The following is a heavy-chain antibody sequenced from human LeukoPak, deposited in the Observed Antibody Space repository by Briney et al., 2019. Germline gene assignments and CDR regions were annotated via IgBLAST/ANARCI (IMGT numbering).Heavy chain of an antibody. Sequence: GASVKVSCKASGYTFTGYYMHWVRQAPGQGLEWMGWINPNSGGTNYAQRFQGRVTMTRDTSISTAYMELSRLRSDDTAVYYCARRAIQLWPSRGFDYWGQGTLVTVSS. D-gene: IGHD5-18*01. J-gene: IGHJ4*02. V-gene: IGHV1-2*02. CDR1: GYTFTGYY. CDR3: ARRAIQLWPSRGFDY. CDR2: INPNSGGT.